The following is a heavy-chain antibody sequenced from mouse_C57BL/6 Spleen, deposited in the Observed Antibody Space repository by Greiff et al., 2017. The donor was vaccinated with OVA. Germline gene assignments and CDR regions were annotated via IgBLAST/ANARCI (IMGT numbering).Heavy chain of an antibody. J-gene: IGHJ1*03. CDR2: IYPGDGDT. CDR3: ARKGPFTTVVATGYFDV. Sequence: QVQLKQSGAELVKPGASVKISCKASGYAFSSYWMNWVKQRPGKGLEWIGQIYPGDGDTNYNGKFKGKATLTADKSSSTAYMQLSSLTSEDSAVYFCARKGPFTTVVATGYFDVWGTGTTVTVSS. V-gene: IGHV1-80*01. D-gene: IGHD1-1*01. CDR1: GYAFSSYW.